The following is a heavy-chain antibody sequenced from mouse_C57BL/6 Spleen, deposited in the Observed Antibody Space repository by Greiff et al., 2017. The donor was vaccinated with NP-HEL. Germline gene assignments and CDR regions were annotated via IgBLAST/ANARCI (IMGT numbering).Heavy chain of an antibody. J-gene: IGHJ3*01. D-gene: IGHD1-1*01. Sequence: VQLQESGPELVKPGASVKISCKASGYAFSSSWMNWVKQRPGKGLEWIGRIYPGDGDTNYNGKFKGKATLTADKSSSTAYMQLSSLTSEDSAVYCCARSRYYGSSSFAYWGQGTLVTVSA. CDR1: GYAFSSSW. V-gene: IGHV1-82*01. CDR3: ARSRYYGSSSFAY. CDR2: IYPGDGDT.